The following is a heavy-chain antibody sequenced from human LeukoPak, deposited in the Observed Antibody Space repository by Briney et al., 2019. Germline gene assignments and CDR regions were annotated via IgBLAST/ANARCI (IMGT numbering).Heavy chain of an antibody. D-gene: IGHD2/OR15-2a*01. CDR2: INGRDGST. CDR1: GFTFSNYA. J-gene: IGHJ3*02. Sequence: PGGSLRLSCAAPGFTFSNYAMGWVRQAPGKGLEWVSSINGRDGSTYYEDSVSGRFSISSDNSKTALFLQMNSLRAEDTAVYYCARGEDFSFDMWGQGTVVTVSS. V-gene: IGHV3-23*01. CDR3: ARGEDFSFDM.